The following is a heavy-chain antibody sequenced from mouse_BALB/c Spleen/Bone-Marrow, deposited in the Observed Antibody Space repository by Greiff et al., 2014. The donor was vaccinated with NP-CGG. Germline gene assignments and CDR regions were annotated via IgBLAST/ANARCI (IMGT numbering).Heavy chain of an antibody. V-gene: IGHV1S81*02. Sequence: QVQLQQPGAELVKPGASVKLSCKASGYTFTSYWMHWVKQRPGQGLEWIGEINPSNGRTNYNEKFKSKATLTVDKSSSTAYMQLSSLTSEDSAVYYCARSSYYYGSSYVNAMDYWGRGTSVTVSS. CDR1: GYTFTSYW. J-gene: IGHJ4*01. CDR3: ARSSYYYGSSYVNAMDY. D-gene: IGHD1-1*01. CDR2: INPSNGRT.